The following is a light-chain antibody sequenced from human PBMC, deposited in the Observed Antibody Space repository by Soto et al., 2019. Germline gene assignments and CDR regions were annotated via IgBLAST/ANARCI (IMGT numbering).Light chain of an antibody. Sequence: QSVLTQPASVSGSPGQSITISCTGTSSDVGGYNYVSWYQQRPGKAPKLIIYEVTNRPSGVSNRFSGSKSGYTASLTISGLQAEDEADYYCSSYTSSSSHFFFGTGTKV. V-gene: IGLV2-14*01. CDR2: EVT. CDR3: SSYTSSSSHFF. J-gene: IGLJ1*01. CDR1: SSDVGGYNY.